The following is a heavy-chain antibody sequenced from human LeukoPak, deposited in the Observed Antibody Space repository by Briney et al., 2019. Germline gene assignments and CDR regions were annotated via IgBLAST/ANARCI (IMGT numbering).Heavy chain of an antibody. J-gene: IGHJ6*02. D-gene: IGHD2-2*01. Sequence: ASVKVSCKASGYTFTSYGISWVRQAPGQGLEWMGWISAYNGNTNYAQKLQGRVTMTTDTSTSTAYMELRSLRSDDTAVYYCARDVVVVPAALLTDYYYGMDVWGQGTTVTVSS. CDR3: ARDVVVVPAALLTDYYYGMDV. V-gene: IGHV1-18*01. CDR1: GYTFTSYG. CDR2: ISAYNGNT.